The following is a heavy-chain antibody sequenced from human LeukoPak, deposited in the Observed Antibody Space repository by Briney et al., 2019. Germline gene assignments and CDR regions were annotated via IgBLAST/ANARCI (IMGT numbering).Heavy chain of an antibody. J-gene: IGHJ4*02. CDR3: ASGGYCSSSSCYAVDY. Sequence: PGGSLRLSCAASGFTFNSYWMSWVRQAPGKGLEWVANIKQDGSEKYYVDSVKGRFTISRDNAKNSLYLQMNSLRAEDTAVYYCASGGYCSSSSCYAVDYWGRGILVTVSS. CDR2: IKQDGSEK. CDR1: GFTFNSYW. D-gene: IGHD2-2*03. V-gene: IGHV3-7*01.